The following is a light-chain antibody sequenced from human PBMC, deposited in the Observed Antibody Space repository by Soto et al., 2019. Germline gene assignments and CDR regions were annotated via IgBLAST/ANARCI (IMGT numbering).Light chain of an antibody. V-gene: IGKV3-20*01. CDR1: QSVSSRY. Sequence: EIELTQSPGTLSLSPGERVKLSCRASQSVSSRYVAWYQHKTGQPPRLLISGASSRATGIPDRFSGSGSGADFTLTINRLDPEDFAVYYCHQYGNSPPTFGGGTTVEIK. J-gene: IGKJ4*01. CDR3: HQYGNSPPT. CDR2: GAS.